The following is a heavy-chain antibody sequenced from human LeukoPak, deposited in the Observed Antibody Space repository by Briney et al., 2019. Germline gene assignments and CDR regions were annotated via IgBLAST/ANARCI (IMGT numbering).Heavy chain of an antibody. Sequence: ALVKVSCKASGYTFTSYGISWVRQAPGQGLEWMGWISGYNGNTKYAQKLQGRVTMTTDTSTSTAYMELMSLRSDDTAVYYCAREGEEDIVAPRHYYGMDVWGQGTTVTVSS. D-gene: IGHD5-12*01. CDR3: AREGEEDIVAPRHYYGMDV. CDR1: GYTFTSYG. J-gene: IGHJ6*02. V-gene: IGHV1-18*01. CDR2: ISGYNGNT.